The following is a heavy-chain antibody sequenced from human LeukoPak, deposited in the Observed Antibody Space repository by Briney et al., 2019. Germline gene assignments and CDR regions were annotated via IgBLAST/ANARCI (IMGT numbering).Heavy chain of an antibody. CDR2: ISGGGETT. V-gene: IGHV3-23*01. Sequence: GGSLRLSCAASGFIFSNNWMYWIRQAPGKGLEWVSSISGGGETTYYADSAKGRFTISRDNSQNTLYLQMNSLRAEDTAVYYCARDYADYVGYFFFDYWGQGTLVTVSS. D-gene: IGHD4-17*01. CDR3: ARDYADYVGYFFFDY. CDR1: GFIFSNNW. J-gene: IGHJ4*02.